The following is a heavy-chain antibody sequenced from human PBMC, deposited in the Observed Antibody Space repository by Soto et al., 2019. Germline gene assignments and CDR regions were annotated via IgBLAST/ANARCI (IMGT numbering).Heavy chain of an antibody. Sequence: GGSLRLSCAASGFTFSDYYMSWIRQAPGKGLEWVSYISSSGSTIYYADSVKGRFTISRDNAKNSLYLQMNSLRAEDTAVYYCARVFDYYDSSGSLGPIDYWGQGTLVTVSS. CDR2: ISSSGSTI. V-gene: IGHV3-11*01. D-gene: IGHD3-22*01. CDR3: ARVFDYYDSSGSLGPIDY. J-gene: IGHJ4*02. CDR1: GFTFSDYY.